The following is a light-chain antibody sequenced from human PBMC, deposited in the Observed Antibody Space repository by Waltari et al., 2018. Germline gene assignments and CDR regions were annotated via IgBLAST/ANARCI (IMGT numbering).Light chain of an antibody. CDR2: DTC. CDR1: HSVSSNR. Sequence: EIVLTQSPGPLSLSPGERATLSCRASHSVSSNRLTWYQQKPGQAPRLLIYDTCNRATGIPDRFSGSGSGTDFTLTISRLEPEDFAVYYCQQYDRSVVTFGGGTRVEIK. J-gene: IGKJ4*01. CDR3: QQYDRSVVT. V-gene: IGKV3-20*01.